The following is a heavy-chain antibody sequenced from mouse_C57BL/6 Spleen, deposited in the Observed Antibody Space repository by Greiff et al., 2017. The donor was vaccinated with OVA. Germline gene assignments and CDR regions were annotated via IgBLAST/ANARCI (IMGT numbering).Heavy chain of an antibody. J-gene: IGHJ2*01. CDR1: GYSFTDYN. V-gene: IGHV1-39*01. Sequence: EVQLQESGPELVKPGASVKISCTASGYSFTDYNMNWVKQSHGKSLEWIGVINPNYGTTSYNQKFKGKATLTVDQSSSTAYMQLNSLTSEDSAVDYCAREGGAGEFDDWGKGTTLTVSS. CDR3: AREGGAGEFDD. CDR2: INPNYGTT. D-gene: IGHD3-3*01.